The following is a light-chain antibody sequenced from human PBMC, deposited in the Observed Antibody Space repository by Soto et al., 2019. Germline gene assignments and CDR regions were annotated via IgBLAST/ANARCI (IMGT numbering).Light chain of an antibody. V-gene: IGKV4-1*01. Sequence: DIVMTQSPDSLAVSLGERATINCKSSQSVLYSSNNKNYLAWYQQKSGQPPKLLIYWASTRESGVPDRFSGSGSGTDFTLTISSLQAEDVAVYYCMQGLQTPLTFGGGTKVEIK. CDR3: MQGLQTPLT. J-gene: IGKJ4*01. CDR1: QSVLYSSNNKNY. CDR2: WAS.